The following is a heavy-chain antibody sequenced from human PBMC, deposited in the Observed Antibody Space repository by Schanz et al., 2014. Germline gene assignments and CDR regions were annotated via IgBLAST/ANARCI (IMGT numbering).Heavy chain of an antibody. Sequence: EVQLLESGGGLVQPGGSLKLSCAASGFTFRGYAMSWVRQAPGRGLEWVSYVSRSTPDIYYADSVKGRFTMSRDNAKNSVFLQMNSLRAEDTAVYYCVSQTGSPNYWGQGTLVTVSS. J-gene: IGHJ4*02. V-gene: IGHV3-48*01. CDR2: VSRSTPDI. CDR1: GFTFRGYA. CDR3: VSQTGSPNY. D-gene: IGHD6-13*01.